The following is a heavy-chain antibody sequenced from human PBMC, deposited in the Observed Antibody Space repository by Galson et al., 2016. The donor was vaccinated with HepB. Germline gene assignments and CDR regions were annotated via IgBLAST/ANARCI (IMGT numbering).Heavy chain of an antibody. CDR3: ARRGQMQAFDY. CDR1: GDSVSNNIVT. CDR2: TYYRSKWYN. V-gene: IGHV6-1*01. D-gene: IGHD3-16*01. J-gene: IGHJ4*02. Sequence: CAISGDSVSNNIVTWNWIRQSPSRGLEWLVRTYYRSKWYNDYAISVKSRITVNPDTSKNQFSLQLKSVIPEDTAIYYCARRGQMQAFDYWDQGILVTVSS.